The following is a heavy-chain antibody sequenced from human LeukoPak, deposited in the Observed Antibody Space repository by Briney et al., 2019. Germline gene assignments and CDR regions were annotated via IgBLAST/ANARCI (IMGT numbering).Heavy chain of an antibody. D-gene: IGHD5-24*01. V-gene: IGHV4-38-2*02. CDR1: GYSISSGYY. CDR2: IYHSGST. CDR3: ARGDGHNY. Sequence: SETLSLTCTVSGYSISSGYYWGWIRQPPGKGLEWIGNIYHSGSTYYNPSLKSRVTISVDTSKNQFSLELSSVTAADTAVYYCARGDGHNYWGQGTLVTVSS. J-gene: IGHJ4*02.